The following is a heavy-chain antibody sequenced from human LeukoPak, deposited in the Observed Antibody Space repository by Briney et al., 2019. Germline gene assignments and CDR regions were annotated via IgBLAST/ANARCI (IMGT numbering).Heavy chain of an antibody. J-gene: IGHJ4*02. V-gene: IGHV3-13*04. D-gene: IGHD6-19*01. CDR1: GFTFSSYD. Sequence: GGSLRLSCAASGFTFSSYDMHWVSQPSGDGLEWLPAIDTAGATSYPGSVRGGFTISRENGKNSLYLQMNSLKAGDTAVYYCARSRGSSSGCYYYVFWGQGTLVTVSS. CDR3: ARSRGSSSGCYYYVF. CDR2: IDTAGAT.